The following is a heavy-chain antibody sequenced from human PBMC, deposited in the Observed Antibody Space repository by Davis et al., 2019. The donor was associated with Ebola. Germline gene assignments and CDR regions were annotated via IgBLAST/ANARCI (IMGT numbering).Heavy chain of an antibody. CDR1: GGSISSSNW. D-gene: IGHD3-10*01. CDR3: ARAAYGLGINWFDP. V-gene: IGHV4-4*02. Sequence: SETLSLTCAVSGGSISSSNWWSWVRQPPGKGLEWIGEIYHSGSTNYNPSLKSRVTISVDKSKNQFSLKLSSVTAADTAVYYCARAAYGLGINWFDPWGQGTLVTVSS. CDR2: IYHSGST. J-gene: IGHJ5*02.